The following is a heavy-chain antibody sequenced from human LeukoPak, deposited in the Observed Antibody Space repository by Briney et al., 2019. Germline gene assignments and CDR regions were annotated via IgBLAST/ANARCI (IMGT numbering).Heavy chain of an antibody. Sequence: PGGSLRLSCAASGFTFNNYAMHWVRQAPGEGLEWVAVISRDGTLQYYADSVKGRLTISRDNSQNTLYLHMNSLSTEDTALYYCARAVPAPGTPENAFDLWGQGTMVTVSS. CDR2: ISRDGTLQ. J-gene: IGHJ3*01. D-gene: IGHD6-13*01. V-gene: IGHV3-30*04. CDR3: ARAVPAPGTPENAFDL. CDR1: GFTFNNYA.